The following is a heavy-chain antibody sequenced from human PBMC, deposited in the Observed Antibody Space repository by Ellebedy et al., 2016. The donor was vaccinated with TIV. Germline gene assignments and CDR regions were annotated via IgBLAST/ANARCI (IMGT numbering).Heavy chain of an antibody. V-gene: IGHV1-24*01. CDR2: FDPEDGET. J-gene: IGHJ4*02. CDR3: ETDLTRIAVAGTGAADY. Sequence: AASVKVSCQVSGYTLTELSMHWVRQAPGKGREWMGGFDPEDGETNYAQKFQGRVTMTEDTSTDTAYMELSSLRSEDTAVYYCETDLTRIAVAGTGAADYWGQGTLVTVSS. D-gene: IGHD6-19*01. CDR1: GYTLTELS.